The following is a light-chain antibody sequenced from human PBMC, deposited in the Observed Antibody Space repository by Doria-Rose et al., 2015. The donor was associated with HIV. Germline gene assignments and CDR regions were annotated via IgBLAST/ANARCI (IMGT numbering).Light chain of an antibody. V-gene: IGKV1-8*01. J-gene: IGKJ5*01. Sequence: SASTGDRVTITCRASQGISSYLAWYQQKPGKAPNLLIYAASTLQSGVPSGFGGSGSGTDFTLTVSCLQSEDFATYYCQQYYSYPRAFGQGTRLEIK. CDR2: AAS. CDR3: QQYYSYPRA. CDR1: QGISSY.